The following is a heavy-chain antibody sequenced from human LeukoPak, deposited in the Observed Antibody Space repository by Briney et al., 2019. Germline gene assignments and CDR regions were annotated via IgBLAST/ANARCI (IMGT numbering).Heavy chain of an antibody. V-gene: IGHV3-53*01. Sequence: GGSLRLSCAASGFTVSSNHRSWVRQAPGKGLEWVSVIYSGGSTYYAPSVKGRLTISRDNSKNTLYLKMTSLTADAPAVYYCARMGGSFQLEYCQHGAQGTLVSV. CDR1: GFTVSSNH. J-gene: IGHJ1*01. CDR3: ARMGGSFQLEYCQH. D-gene: IGHD1-26*01. CDR2: IYSGGST.